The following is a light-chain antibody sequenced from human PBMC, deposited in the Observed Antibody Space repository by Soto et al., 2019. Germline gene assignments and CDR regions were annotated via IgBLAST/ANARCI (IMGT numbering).Light chain of an antibody. CDR1: QGISSY. CDR3: QQLNSYPLT. J-gene: IGKJ4*01. V-gene: IGKV1-9*01. Sequence: DIQLTQSPSFLSASVGDRVTITCRASQGISSYLAWYLQKPGKAPKLLIYAASTLQSGVPSRFSGSGSGTEFTLTISSLQPEDFATYYCQQLNSYPLTFGGGTRWIS. CDR2: AAS.